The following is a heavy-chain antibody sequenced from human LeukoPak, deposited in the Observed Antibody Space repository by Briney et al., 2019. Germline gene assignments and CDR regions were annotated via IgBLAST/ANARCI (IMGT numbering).Heavy chain of an antibody. J-gene: IGHJ6*03. CDR3: ARGTVDCSGGSCYSPGGYYYYMDV. D-gene: IGHD2-15*01. CDR1: GGSISSYY. CDR2: IYTSGST. V-gene: IGHV4-4*07. Sequence: SETLSLTCTVSGGSISSYYWSWIRQPAGKGLEWIGRIYTSGSTNYNPSLKSRVTMSVDTSKNQFSLKLSSVTAADTAVYYCARGTVDCSGGSCYSPGGYYYYMDVWGKGTTVTVSS.